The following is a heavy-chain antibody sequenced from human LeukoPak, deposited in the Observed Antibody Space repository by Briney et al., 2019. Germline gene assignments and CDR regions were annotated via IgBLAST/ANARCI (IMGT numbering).Heavy chain of an antibody. CDR2: ISWNSGSI. CDR3: AKGIAARPSDAFDI. J-gene: IGHJ3*02. CDR1: GFTFDDYA. Sequence: PGRSLRLSCAPSGFTFDDYAMHWVRQAPGKGLEWVSGISWNSGSIGYADSVKGRFTISRDNAKNSLYLQMNSLRAEDMALYYCAKGIAARPSDAFDIWGQGTMVTVSS. D-gene: IGHD6-6*01. V-gene: IGHV3-9*03.